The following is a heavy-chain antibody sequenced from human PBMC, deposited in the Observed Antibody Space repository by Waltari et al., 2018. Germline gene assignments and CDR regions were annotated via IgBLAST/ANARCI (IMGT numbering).Heavy chain of an antibody. J-gene: IGHJ6*02. Sequence: QVQLQQWGAGLLKPSETLSLTCAVYGGSFSGYYWSWIRQPPGKGLAWCGEINHSGSTNYNPSLKSRVTISVDTSKNQFSLKLSSVTAADTAVYYCAREVGCYYGSGSYCKYYYYYYGMDVWGQGTTVTVSS. V-gene: IGHV4-34*01. CDR3: AREVGCYYGSGSYCKYYYYYYGMDV. D-gene: IGHD3-10*01. CDR2: INHSGST. CDR1: GGSFSGYY.